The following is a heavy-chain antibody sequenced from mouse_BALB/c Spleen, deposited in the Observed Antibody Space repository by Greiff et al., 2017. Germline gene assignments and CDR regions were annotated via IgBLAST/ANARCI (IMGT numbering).Heavy chain of an antibody. CDR1: GFNIKDYY. CDR3: ASGRGSSYGFAY. V-gene: IGHV14-4*02. CDR2: IDPENGDT. D-gene: IGHD1-1*01. Sequence: EVQLQQSGAELVRSGASVKLSCTASGFNIKDYYMHWVKQRPEQGLEWIGWIDPENGDTEYAPKFQGKATMTADTSSSTAYMELRSLTSEDTAVYYCASGRGSSYGFAYWGQGTLVTVSA. J-gene: IGHJ3*01.